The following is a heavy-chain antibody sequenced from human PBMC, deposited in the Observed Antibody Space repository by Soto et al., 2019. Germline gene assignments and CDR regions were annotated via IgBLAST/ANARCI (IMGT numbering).Heavy chain of an antibody. Sequence: SETLSLTCTVSGGSISSSSYYWGWIRQPPGKGLEWIGSIYYSGSTYYNPSLKSRVTISVDTSKNQFSLKLTSVSAADAAVYYCATMGATTGSYYFEYWGQGTLVTVSS. CDR2: IYYSGST. D-gene: IGHD1-26*01. V-gene: IGHV4-39*01. CDR1: GGSISSSSYY. J-gene: IGHJ4*02. CDR3: ATMGATTGSYYFEY.